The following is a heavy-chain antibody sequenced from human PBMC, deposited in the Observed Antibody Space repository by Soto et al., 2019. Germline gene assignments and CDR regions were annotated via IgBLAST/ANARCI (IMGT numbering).Heavy chain of an antibody. CDR3: ARDHDYYDSSGYYPTDY. CDR1: GYTFTSYG. V-gene: IGHV1-18*01. D-gene: IGHD3-22*01. Sequence: RASVKVSCKASGYTFTSYGISWVRQAPGQGLEWMGWISAYNGNTNYAQKLQGRVTMTTDTSTSTAYMELRSLRSDDTAVYYCARDHDYYDSSGYYPTDYWGQGTLVTVSS. J-gene: IGHJ4*02. CDR2: ISAYNGNT.